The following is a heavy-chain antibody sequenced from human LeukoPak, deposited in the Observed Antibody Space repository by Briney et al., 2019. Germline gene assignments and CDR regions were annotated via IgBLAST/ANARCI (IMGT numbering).Heavy chain of an antibody. CDR3: ARGLGYCSGGSCYMFRYFDY. D-gene: IGHD2-15*01. Sequence: SETLSLTCAVYGGSFSGYYWSWIRQPPGRGLEWIGEINHSGSTNYNPSLKSRVTISVDTSKNQFSLKLSSVTAADTAVYYCARGLGYCSGGSCYMFRYFDYWGQGTLVTVSS. CDR1: GGSFSGYY. V-gene: IGHV4-34*01. CDR2: INHSGST. J-gene: IGHJ4*02.